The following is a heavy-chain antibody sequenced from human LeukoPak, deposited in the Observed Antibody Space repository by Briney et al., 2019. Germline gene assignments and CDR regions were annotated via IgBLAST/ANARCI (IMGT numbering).Heavy chain of an antibody. CDR2: IKSDGST. Sequence: GGSLRLSCAASGFTFSSYWMHWVRQTPGKGLVWVSRIKSDGSTIYADSVKGRFTISRDNSKNTLYLQMNSRRAEDTAVYYCARDEKGWPYCSGGSCYTGGFDYWGQGTLVTVSS. CDR1: GFTFSSYW. J-gene: IGHJ4*02. V-gene: IGHV3-74*01. D-gene: IGHD2-15*01. CDR3: ARDEKGWPYCSGGSCYTGGFDY.